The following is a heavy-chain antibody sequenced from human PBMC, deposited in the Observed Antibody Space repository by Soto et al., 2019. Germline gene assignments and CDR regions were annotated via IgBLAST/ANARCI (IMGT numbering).Heavy chain of an antibody. J-gene: IGHJ4*02. CDR2: VYYSGTT. Sequence: PSETLSLTCTVSGGSIRNGDYYWGWIRQPPGKGLEWIGYVYYSGTTYSHPSLNSRVSISVDTSENQFSLRLTCVTAADTAVYYGVTVNLVGAAYYSDYWGPGTLVTVSS. CDR1: GGSIRNGDYY. D-gene: IGHD1-26*01. CDR3: VTVNLVGAAYYSDY. V-gene: IGHV4-30-4*01.